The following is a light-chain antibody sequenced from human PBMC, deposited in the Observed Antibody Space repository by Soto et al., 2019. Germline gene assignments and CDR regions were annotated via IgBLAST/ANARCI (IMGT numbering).Light chain of an antibody. CDR3: QQYESTPPT. J-gene: IGKJ2*01. CDR1: QSVLYSSNNKNY. V-gene: IGKV4-1*01. Sequence: DIVMTQSPDSLAVSLGERATINCKSSQSVLYSSNNKNYLAWYQQRPGQPPKLLIYWASTRESGVPDRISGXXXXXXXXXXXXXLQAEDVAVYYCQQYESTPPTFGQGTKLEIK. CDR2: WAS.